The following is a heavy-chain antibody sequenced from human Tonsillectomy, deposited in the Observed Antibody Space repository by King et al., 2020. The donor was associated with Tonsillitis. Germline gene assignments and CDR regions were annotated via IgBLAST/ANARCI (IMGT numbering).Heavy chain of an antibody. D-gene: IGHD3-3*01. V-gene: IGHV4-34*01. CDR3: ARSGENYDFWSGYH. CDR1: GGSFSGYY. Sequence: VKLQQWGAGLLKPSETLSLTCAVYGGSFSGYYWSWIRQPPGKGLEWIGEINHSGSTNYNPSLKSRVTISVDTSKNQFSLKLSSVTAADTAVYYCARSGENYDFWSGYHWGQGTLVTVSS. J-gene: IGHJ1*01. CDR2: INHSGST.